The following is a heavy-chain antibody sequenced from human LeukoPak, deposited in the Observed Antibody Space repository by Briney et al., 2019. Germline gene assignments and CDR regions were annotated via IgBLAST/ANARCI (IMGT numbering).Heavy chain of an antibody. V-gene: IGHV3-21*01. Sequence: GGSLRLSCAASGFTFSDYNMNWVRQAPGKGLEWVSSISSSSTYIYYADSVKGRFTISRDNAKNSLFLQMNSLRAEDTAVYYCARASSSWVKRRCYYGLDVWGQGTTVTVSS. CDR3: ARASSSWVKRRCYYGLDV. CDR2: ISSSSTYI. D-gene: IGHD6-13*01. CDR1: GFTFSDYN. J-gene: IGHJ6*02.